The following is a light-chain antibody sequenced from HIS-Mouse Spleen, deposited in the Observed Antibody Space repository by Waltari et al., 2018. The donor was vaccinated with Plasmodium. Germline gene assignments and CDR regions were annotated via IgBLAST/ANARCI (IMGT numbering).Light chain of an antibody. V-gene: IGKV1-39*01. CDR1: QSISSY. J-gene: IGKJ4*01. CDR2: AAS. Sequence: DIQMTQDPSSLSAYVEDRVTITCRASQSISSYFNWYQQKPGKAPKLLIYAASSLQSGVPSRFSGSGSGTDFTLTISSLQPEDFATYYCQQSYSTPQLTFGGGTKVEIK. CDR3: QQSYSTPQLT.